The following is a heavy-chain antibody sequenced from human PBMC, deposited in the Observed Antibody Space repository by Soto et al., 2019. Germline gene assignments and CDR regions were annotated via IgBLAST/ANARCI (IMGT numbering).Heavy chain of an antibody. CDR2: ISYDGSNK. CDR3: ARAYGSGSYYWFDP. D-gene: IGHD3-10*01. J-gene: IGHJ5*02. V-gene: IGHV3-30-3*01. CDR1: GFTFSSYA. Sequence: GGSLRLSCAASGFTFSSYAMHWVRQAPGKGLEWVAVISYDGSNKYYADSVKGRFTISRDNSKNTLYLQMNSLRAEDTAVYYCARAYGSGSYYWFDPWGREPWSPSPQ.